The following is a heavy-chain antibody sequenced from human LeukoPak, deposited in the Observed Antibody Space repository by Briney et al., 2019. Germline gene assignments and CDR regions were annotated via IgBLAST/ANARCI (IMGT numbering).Heavy chain of an antibody. D-gene: IGHD5-24*01. CDR2: INPSDGNT. Sequence: ASVKVSCKASGYTFTSYYMHWVRQAPGQGLEWMGRINPSDGNTSYAQKFQGRVTMTRDTSTSTAYMELSSLRSEDTAVYYCARARSIEMGKEPTQGGYFDIWGKGTMVSVSS. V-gene: IGHV1-46*01. CDR1: GYTFTSYY. J-gene: IGHJ3*02. CDR3: ARARSIEMGKEPTQGGYFDI.